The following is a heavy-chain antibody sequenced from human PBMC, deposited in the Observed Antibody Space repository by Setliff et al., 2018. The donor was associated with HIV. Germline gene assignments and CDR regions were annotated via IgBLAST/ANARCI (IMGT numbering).Heavy chain of an antibody. CDR2: IYNRGST. J-gene: IGHJ1*01. CDR3: ARSLWLGDIQH. V-gene: IGHV4-38-2*01. D-gene: IGHD2-21*01. CDR1: GYAISSGYY. Sequence: LSLTCAVSGYAISSGYYWGWIRRPPGKGLEWIGSIYNRGSTNYNPSLKSRVTISVDTSKNQFSLKLSSVTAADTAVYYCARSLWLGDIQHWGQGTLVTVSS.